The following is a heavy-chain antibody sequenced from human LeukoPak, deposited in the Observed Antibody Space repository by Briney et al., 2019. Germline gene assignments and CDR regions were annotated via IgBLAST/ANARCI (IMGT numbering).Heavy chain of an antibody. V-gene: IGHV1-46*01. Sequence: ASVTVSCKASGYTFTSYYMHWVRQAPGQGLEWLGIINPSDGGTSYAQKFQGRVTITADKSTSTAYMELSSLRSEDTAVYYCAGGHGDYPNLAFDIWGQGTMVTVSS. J-gene: IGHJ3*02. D-gene: IGHD4-17*01. CDR1: GYTFTSYY. CDR2: INPSDGGT. CDR3: AGGHGDYPNLAFDI.